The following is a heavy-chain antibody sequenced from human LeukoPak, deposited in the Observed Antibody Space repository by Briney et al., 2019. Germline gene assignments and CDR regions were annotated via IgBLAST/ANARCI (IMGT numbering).Heavy chain of an antibody. J-gene: IGHJ4*02. D-gene: IGHD3-16*01. V-gene: IGHV4-59*01. CDR1: GASISSDH. CDR3: TRGYYEAFDY. Sequence: SETLSLTCAVPGASISSDHWNWIRQLPGKGLEWIGNVDYNGATKYNPSLKSRITISLDTSKSQFSLKLTSVTAADTALYFCTRGYYEAFDYWGQGRLVTVSS. CDR2: VDYNGAT.